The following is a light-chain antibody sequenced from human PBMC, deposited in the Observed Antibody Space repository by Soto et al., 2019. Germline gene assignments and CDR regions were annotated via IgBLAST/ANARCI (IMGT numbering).Light chain of an antibody. CDR1: QSVSSY. CDR3: QQRNVWPPVT. CDR2: DAP. Sequence: IVLPQSPATLSFSPGERVTLCCRDSQSVSSYLGWYQQKPGQAPRLLIYDAPNRATGIPARFSGSGSGTDFTLTISSLEPEDSAVYYCQQRNVWPPVTFGQGTRLEIK. V-gene: IGKV3-11*01. J-gene: IGKJ5*01.